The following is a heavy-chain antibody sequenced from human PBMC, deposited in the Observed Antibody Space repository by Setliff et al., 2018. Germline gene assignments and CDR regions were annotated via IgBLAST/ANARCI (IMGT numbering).Heavy chain of an antibody. CDR2: IYPGDSDT. CDR3: ARAKDGYSSDAFDI. J-gene: IGHJ3*02. D-gene: IGHD4-4*01. CDR1: GYSFTSYW. V-gene: IGHV5-51*01. Sequence: GESLTISCKGSGYSFTSYWIGWVRQMPGKGLEWMGIIYPGDSDTRYSLSLQGQVTISADKSIRIAYLQWSSLKASDTAMYYCARAKDGYSSDAFDIWGQGTMVTVSS.